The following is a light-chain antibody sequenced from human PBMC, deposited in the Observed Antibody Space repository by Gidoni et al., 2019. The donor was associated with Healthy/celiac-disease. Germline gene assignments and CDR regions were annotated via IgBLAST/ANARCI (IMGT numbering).Light chain of an antibody. CDR2: DAS. J-gene: IGKJ5*01. CDR1: QDIRNY. V-gene: IGKV1-33*01. CDR3: QQYDNLSIT. Sequence: EIQMTQSPSSLSASVGDRVTITCQASQDIRNYVNGYQQKPGKAPKLLIYDASNLETGVPSRFIGSGSGTEFTFTISSLQPEDIATYYCQQYDNLSITFGQGTRLEIK.